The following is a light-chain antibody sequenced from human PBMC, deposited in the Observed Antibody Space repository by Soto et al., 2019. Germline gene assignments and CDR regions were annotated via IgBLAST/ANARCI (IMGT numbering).Light chain of an antibody. J-gene: IGKJ1*01. Sequence: EIVLTQSPGTLSLSPGERATLSCRASQSVSSSYLAWYQQKPGQAPRLLIYGASSRATGIPDRFSGSGSGTAFTLTIRRLEPEDFAVYYCQQYGSPWTFGQGTKVEIK. CDR1: QSVSSSY. CDR3: QQYGSPWT. V-gene: IGKV3-20*01. CDR2: GAS.